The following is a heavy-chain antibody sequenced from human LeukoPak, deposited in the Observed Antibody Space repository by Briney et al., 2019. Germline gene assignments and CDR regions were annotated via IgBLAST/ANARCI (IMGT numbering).Heavy chain of an antibody. Sequence: GGSLRLSCAASGFTVSSNYMSWVRQAPGKGLEWVSVIYSGGSTYYADSVKGRFTISRDNSKNTLYLQMNSLRAEDTAVYYCARDPENWNYGVGLDYWGQGTLVTVSS. CDR3: ARDPENWNYGVGLDY. J-gene: IGHJ4*02. CDR2: IYSGGST. CDR1: GFTVSSNY. V-gene: IGHV3-53*01. D-gene: IGHD1-7*01.